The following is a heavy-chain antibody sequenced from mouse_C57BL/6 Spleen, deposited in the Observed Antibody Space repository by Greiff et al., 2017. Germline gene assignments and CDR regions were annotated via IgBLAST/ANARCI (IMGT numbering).Heavy chain of an antibody. V-gene: IGHV5-6*01. CDR3: ARHYYGSSYDYAMDY. Sequence: VQLKESGGDLVKPGGSLKLSCAASGFTFSSYGMSWVSQTPDTRLEWVATISSGGGYTYYPDSVKSRFTLTRDNATNTLCLQMSRLKSEDTAMYYCARHYYGSSYDYAMDYWCQGTSVTVSS. CDR2: ISSGGGYT. D-gene: IGHD1-1*01. J-gene: IGHJ4*01. CDR1: GFTFSSYG.